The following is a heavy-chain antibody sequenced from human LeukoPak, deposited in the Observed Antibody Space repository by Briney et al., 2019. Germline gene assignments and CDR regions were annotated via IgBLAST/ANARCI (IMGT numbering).Heavy chain of an antibody. V-gene: IGHV3-23*01. CDR1: GFTFSSYA. Sequence: GGSLRLSCAASGFTFSSYAMSWDRQAPGKGREWVSAISGSGGSTYYADSVKGRFTISRDNSKNTLYLQMNSLRAEDTAVYYCAKAPIDFWSGYQKSTYYYYMDVWGKGTTVTVSS. CDR3: AKAPIDFWSGYQKSTYYYYMDV. D-gene: IGHD3-3*01. CDR2: ISGSGGST. J-gene: IGHJ6*03.